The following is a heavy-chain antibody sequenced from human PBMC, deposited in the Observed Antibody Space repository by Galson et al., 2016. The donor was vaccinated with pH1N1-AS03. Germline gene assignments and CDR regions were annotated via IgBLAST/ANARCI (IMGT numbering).Heavy chain of an antibody. CDR2: ITPYNNNT. CDR1: EYTFRTYG. V-gene: IGHV1-18*01. CDR3: ARDVGESGWFDP. J-gene: IGHJ5*02. Sequence: SVKVSCKASEYTFRTYGIPWVRQAPGQGLEWMAWITPYNNNTNYGQKFEDRITLTTDTATTTVYMELRNLRSDDTALYYCARDVGESGWFDPWGQGTLVTVSS.